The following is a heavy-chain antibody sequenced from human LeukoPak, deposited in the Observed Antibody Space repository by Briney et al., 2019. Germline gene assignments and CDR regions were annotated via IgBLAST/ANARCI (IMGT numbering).Heavy chain of an antibody. J-gene: IGHJ4*02. CDR1: GFTFSSYN. Sequence: GGSLRLSCAASGFTFSSYNMNWVRQAPGKGLEWVSSISSGSSYIYYADSVKGRFTVSRDNAKNSLYLQMNSLRAEDTAVYYCVRRYCSSTSCTLDSWGQGTLVTVSS. CDR3: VRRYCSSTSCTLDS. D-gene: IGHD2-2*01. CDR2: ISSGSSYI. V-gene: IGHV3-21*01.